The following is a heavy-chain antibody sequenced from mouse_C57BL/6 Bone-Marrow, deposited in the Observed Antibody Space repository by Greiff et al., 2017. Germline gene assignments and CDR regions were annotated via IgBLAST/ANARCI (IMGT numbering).Heavy chain of an antibody. Sequence: EVKLMESGGGLVKPGGSLKLSCAASGFTFSSYAMSWVRQTPEKRLEWVATISDGGSYTYYPDNVKGRFTISRDNAKNNLYLQMSHLKSEDTAMXYCARDYYGSSYGACWGQGTLVTVSA. J-gene: IGHJ3*01. CDR1: GFTFSSYA. D-gene: IGHD1-1*01. CDR2: ISDGGSYT. V-gene: IGHV5-4*01. CDR3: ARDYYGSSYGAC.